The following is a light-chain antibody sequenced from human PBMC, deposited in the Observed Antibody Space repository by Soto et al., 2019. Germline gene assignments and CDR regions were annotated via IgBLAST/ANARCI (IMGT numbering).Light chain of an antibody. V-gene: IGKV3-15*01. J-gene: IGKJ5*01. CDR1: QSVSSN. Sequence: EIVMTQSPATLSVSPWERATLSWRASQSVSSNFAWYQQKPGQAPRLLIYGAATRATGIPARCSGSRAWRDVTITISSREPEDSAVYYCQQRNVCPPVTFGQGTRLEIK. CDR3: QQRNVCPPVT. CDR2: GAA.